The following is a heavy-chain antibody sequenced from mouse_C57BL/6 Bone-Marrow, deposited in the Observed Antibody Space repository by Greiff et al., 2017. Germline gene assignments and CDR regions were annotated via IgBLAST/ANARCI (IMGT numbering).Heavy chain of an antibody. V-gene: IGHV5-6*02. CDR2: ISSGGSYT. Sequence: EVKLVESGGDLVKPGGSLKLSCAASGFTFSSYGMSWVRQTPDKRLEWVATISSGGSYTYYPDSVKGRFTISRDNAKNTLYLQMSSLKSEDTAMYYCARSTTIVVPMDYWGQGTSVTVSS. D-gene: IGHD1-1*01. J-gene: IGHJ4*01. CDR3: ARSTTIVVPMDY. CDR1: GFTFSSYG.